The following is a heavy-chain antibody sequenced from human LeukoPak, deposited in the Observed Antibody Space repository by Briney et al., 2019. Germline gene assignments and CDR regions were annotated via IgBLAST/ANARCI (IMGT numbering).Heavy chain of an antibody. CDR1: GVSISSYY. CDR2: IYYSGST. CDR3: ARGPTVLYYYYGMDV. D-gene: IGHD4-11*01. Sequence: SETLSLTCTVSGVSISSYYWSWIRQPPGKGLEWIGYIYYSGSTNYNPSLKSRVTISVDTSKNQFSLKLSSVTAADTAVYYCARGPTVLYYYYGMDVWGQGTTVTVSS. J-gene: IGHJ6*02. V-gene: IGHV4-59*01.